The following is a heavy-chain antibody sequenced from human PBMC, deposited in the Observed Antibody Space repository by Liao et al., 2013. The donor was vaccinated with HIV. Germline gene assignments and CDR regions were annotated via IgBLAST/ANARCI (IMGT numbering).Heavy chain of an antibody. J-gene: IGHJ5*02. D-gene: IGHD3-3*01. Sequence: QVQLQQWGAGLLKPSETLSLTCAVYGGSFSGYYWSWIRQPAGKGLEWIGRIYTSGSTNYNPSLKSRVTISVDTSKNQFSLKLSSVTAADTAVYYCARSPWGRYDFWSGYYTGWFDPWGQGTLVTVSS. CDR2: IYTSGST. V-gene: IGHV4-59*10. CDR1: GGSFSGYY. CDR3: ARSPWGRYDFWSGYYTGWFDP.